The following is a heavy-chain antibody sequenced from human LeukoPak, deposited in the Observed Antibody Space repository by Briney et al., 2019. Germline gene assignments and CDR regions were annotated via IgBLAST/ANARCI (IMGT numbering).Heavy chain of an antibody. CDR2: INHSGST. J-gene: IGHJ6*02. CDR3: ARGITIFGPALAPGMDV. Sequence: PETLSLTCAVYGGSFSGYYWSWIRQPPGKGLEWIGEINHSGSTNYNPSLKSRVTISVDTSKNQFSLKLSSVTAADTAVYYCARGITIFGPALAPGMDVWGQGTTVTVSS. D-gene: IGHD3-3*01. CDR1: GGSFSGYY. V-gene: IGHV4-34*01.